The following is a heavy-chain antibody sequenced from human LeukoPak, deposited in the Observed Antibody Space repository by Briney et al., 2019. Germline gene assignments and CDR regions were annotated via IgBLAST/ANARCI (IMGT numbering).Heavy chain of an antibody. Sequence: GASGKVSCKASGYTFTGYYIHWVRQAPGQGLEWMGWINPNSGGTNYAQKFQGRVTMTRDTSISTVYMELSNLRSDDTAVYYCSTEDKYCSSPSCNDYWGQGTLVTVSS. J-gene: IGHJ4*02. CDR3: STEDKYCSSPSCNDY. CDR1: GYTFTGYY. D-gene: IGHD2-2*01. CDR2: INPNSGGT. V-gene: IGHV1-2*02.